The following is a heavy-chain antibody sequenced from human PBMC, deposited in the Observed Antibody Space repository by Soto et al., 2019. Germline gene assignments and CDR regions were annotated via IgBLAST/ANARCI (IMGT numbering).Heavy chain of an antibody. CDR2: ISAYNGNT. V-gene: IGHV1-18*04. CDR1: GYTFTSYG. CDR3: ARESTDLWFGELLYYYYGMDV. D-gene: IGHD3-10*01. J-gene: IGHJ6*02. Sequence: EASVKVSCKASGYTFTSYGISWVRQAPGQGLEWMGWISAYNGNTNYAQKLQGRVTMTTDTSTSTAYMELRSLRSDDTAVYYCARESTDLWFGELLYYYYGMDVWGQGTTVTVSS.